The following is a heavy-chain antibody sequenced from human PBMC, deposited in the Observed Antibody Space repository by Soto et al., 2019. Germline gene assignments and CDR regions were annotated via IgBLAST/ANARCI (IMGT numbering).Heavy chain of an antibody. Sequence: SETLSLTCTVSGGSISSYYWSWIRQPPGKGPEWIGYIYYSGSTNYNPSLKSRVTISVDTSKNQFSLKLSSVTAADTAVYYCARDKVGGSYFDYWGQGTLVTVSS. J-gene: IGHJ4*02. V-gene: IGHV4-59*01. CDR2: IYYSGST. CDR3: ARDKVGGSYFDY. CDR1: GGSISSYY. D-gene: IGHD6-19*01.